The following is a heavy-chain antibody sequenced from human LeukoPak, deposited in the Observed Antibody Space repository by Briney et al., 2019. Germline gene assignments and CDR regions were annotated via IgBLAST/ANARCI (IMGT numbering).Heavy chain of an antibody. V-gene: IGHV4-59*01. Sequence: SETLSLTCTVSGGSISSFYWSWIRQPPGKGLEWIGYIYYSGSTNYNPSLKSRVTISVDMSKNQFSLRLSSVTAADTAVYYCARVTGYMTEDYFDYWGQGTLITVSS. J-gene: IGHJ4*02. CDR1: GGSISSFY. CDR3: ARVTGYMTEDYFDY. CDR2: IYYSGST. D-gene: IGHD6-13*01.